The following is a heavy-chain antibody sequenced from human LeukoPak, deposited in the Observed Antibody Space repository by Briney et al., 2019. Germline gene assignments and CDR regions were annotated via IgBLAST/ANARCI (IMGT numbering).Heavy chain of an antibody. CDR2: INHSGST. V-gene: IGHV4-34*01. J-gene: IGHJ6*04. CDR3: ARGEQQLVRGKKSYYYYGMDV. D-gene: IGHD6-13*01. CDR1: GGSFSGYY. Sequence: PSETLSLTCAVYGGSFSGYYWSWIRQPPGKGLEWIGEINHSGSTNYNPSLKSRVTISVDTSKNQFSLKLSSVTAADTAVYYCARGEQQLVRGKKSYYYYGMDVWGKGTTVTVSS.